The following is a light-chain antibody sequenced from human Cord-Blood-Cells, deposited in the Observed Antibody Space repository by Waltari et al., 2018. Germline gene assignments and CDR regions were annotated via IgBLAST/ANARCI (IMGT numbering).Light chain of an antibody. V-gene: IGLV2-14*03. CDR1: SSHVGGYNY. J-gene: IGLJ3*02. Sequence: QSALTQPASVSGSPGQSITTSCTGTSSHVGGYNYVSWYQQHPGKAPKLMIYDVSNRPSGVSNRFSGSKSGNTASLTISGLQAEDEADYYCSSYTSSSTWVFGGGTKLTVL. CDR2: DVS. CDR3: SSYTSSSTWV.